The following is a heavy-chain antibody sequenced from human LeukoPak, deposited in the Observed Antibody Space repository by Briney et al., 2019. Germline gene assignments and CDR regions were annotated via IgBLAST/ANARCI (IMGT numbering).Heavy chain of an antibody. D-gene: IGHD6-19*01. CDR3: AAVYSSGWFASRDP. V-gene: IGHV4-34*01. J-gene: IGHJ5*02. CDR1: GGSFSGYY. CDR2: INHSGST. Sequence: SETLSLTCAVYGGSFSGYYWSSIRQPPGKGLEWIGEINHSGSTNYNPSLKSRVTISVDTSKNQFSLKLSSVTAADTAVYYCAAVYSSGWFASRDPWGQGTLVTVSS.